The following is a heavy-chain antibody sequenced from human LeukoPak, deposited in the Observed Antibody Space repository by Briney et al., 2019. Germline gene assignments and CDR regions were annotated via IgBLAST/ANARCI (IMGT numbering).Heavy chain of an antibody. CDR2: IYSGGST. D-gene: IGHD2-15*01. Sequence: GGSLRLSCAASGFTVSSNYMSWVRQAPGKGLEWVSVIYSGGSTYYADSVKGRFTISRDNSRNTLYLQMNSLRAEDTAVYYCARDVLPYCSGGSCTIDYWGQGTLVTVSS. J-gene: IGHJ4*02. CDR1: GFTVSSNY. V-gene: IGHV3-66*01. CDR3: ARDVLPYCSGGSCTIDY.